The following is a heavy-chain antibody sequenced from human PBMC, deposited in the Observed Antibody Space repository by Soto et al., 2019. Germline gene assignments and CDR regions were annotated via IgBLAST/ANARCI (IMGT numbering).Heavy chain of an antibody. CDR3: ARDLGIVVVPAAMVH. D-gene: IGHD2-2*01. CDR1: GGTFSSYT. CDR2: IIPILGIA. J-gene: IGHJ4*02. Sequence: GASVKVSCKASGGTFSSYTISWVRQAPGQGLEWMGRIIPILGIANYAQKFQGRVTITADKSTSTAYMELSSLRPEDTAVYYCARDLGIVVVPAAMVHWGQGTLVTVSS. V-gene: IGHV1-69*04.